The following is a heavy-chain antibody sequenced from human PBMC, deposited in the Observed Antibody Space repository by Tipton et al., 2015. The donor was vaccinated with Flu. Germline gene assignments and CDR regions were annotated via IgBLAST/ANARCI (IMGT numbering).Heavy chain of an antibody. J-gene: IGHJ4*02. V-gene: IGHV4-34*01. CDR3: ARGLYGSGSYQRRYFDY. CDR2: INHSGST. Sequence: TLSLTCAVYGGSFSGYYWNWIRQPPGKGLEWIGEINHSGSTNYNPSLKSRVTISVDTPKNQFSLKLSSVTAADTAVYYCARGLYGSGSYQRRYFDYWGQGTLVTVSS. D-gene: IGHD3-10*01. CDR1: GGSFSGYY.